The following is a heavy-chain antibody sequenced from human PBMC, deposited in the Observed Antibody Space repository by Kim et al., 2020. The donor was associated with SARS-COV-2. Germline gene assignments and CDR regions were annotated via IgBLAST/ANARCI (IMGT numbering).Heavy chain of an antibody. CDR2: IDPSDSYT. Sequence: GESLKISCKGSGYSFSSYWITWVRQMPGKGLEWMGRIDPSDSYTNYSPSFQGHVTISTDKSINTAYLQWSSLKASDTAMYYCARRENYGSGSHSDYWGQGTLVTVSS. V-gene: IGHV5-10-1*01. J-gene: IGHJ4*02. CDR1: GYSFSSYW. CDR3: ARRENYGSGSHSDY. D-gene: IGHD3-10*01.